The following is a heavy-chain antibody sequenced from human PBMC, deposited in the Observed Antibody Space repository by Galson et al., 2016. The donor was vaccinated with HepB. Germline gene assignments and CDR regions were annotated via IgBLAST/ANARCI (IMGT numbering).Heavy chain of an antibody. D-gene: IGHD2-21*01. CDR3: AREGIGDYFD. V-gene: IGHV3-7*01. CDR1: GLRFSDLW. Sequence: SLRLSCAVSGLRFSDLWMDWVRQAPGKGLEWVANIKGDGSLKFYVDSVRGRFTISRDNAKNSVYLQMNSLTVEDTGVHSCAREGIGDYFDWGQGTLVTVSS. J-gene: IGHJ4*02. CDR2: IKGDGSLK.